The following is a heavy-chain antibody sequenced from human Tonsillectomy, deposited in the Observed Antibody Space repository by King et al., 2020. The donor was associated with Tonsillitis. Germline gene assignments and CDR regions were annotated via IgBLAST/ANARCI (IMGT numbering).Heavy chain of an antibody. D-gene: IGHD6-13*01. CDR3: ARPGIVAAVGAFDI. CDR2: IYYSENP. J-gene: IGHJ3*02. V-gene: IGHV4-39*01. CDR1: GASIRSSSYY. Sequence: QLQESGPGLVKPSENLSLTCSVSGASIRSSSYYWGWIRQPPGKGLEWIGSIYYSENPYYNPSLKSRVTISVDTSKNQFSLKLSSVTAADTAVYYCARPGIVAAVGAFDIWGQGTMVTVSS.